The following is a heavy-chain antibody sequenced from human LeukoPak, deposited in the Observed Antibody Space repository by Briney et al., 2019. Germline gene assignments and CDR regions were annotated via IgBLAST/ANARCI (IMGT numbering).Heavy chain of an antibody. CDR3: ARRMPIRNFQH. Sequence: PSETLSLTCAVYGGSFSGYYWSWIRQPPGKALEWIGEINHSGSTNYNPSLKSRVTISVDTSKNQFSLKLSSVTAADTAVYYCARRMPIRNFQHWGQGTLVTVSS. CDR2: INHSGST. J-gene: IGHJ1*01. CDR1: GGSFSGYY. V-gene: IGHV4-34*01. D-gene: IGHD2-2*01.